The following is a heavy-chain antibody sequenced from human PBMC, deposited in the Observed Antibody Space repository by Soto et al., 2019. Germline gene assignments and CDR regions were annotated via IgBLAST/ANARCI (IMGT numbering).Heavy chain of an antibody. Sequence: QVQLQQWGAGLLKPSETLSLTCAVFGGSVNSGNCYWSWIRQPPGKGLEWIGEMSHSGGTPFNPSLKSRVTISGDTSKNQFSLKMSSVTAADTALYYCARVERGTATTVVDAFDIWGPGTMVTVSS. CDR1: GGSVNSGNCY. D-gene: IGHD1-1*01. V-gene: IGHV4-34*01. CDR3: ARVERGTATTVVDAFDI. J-gene: IGHJ3*02. CDR2: MSHSGGT.